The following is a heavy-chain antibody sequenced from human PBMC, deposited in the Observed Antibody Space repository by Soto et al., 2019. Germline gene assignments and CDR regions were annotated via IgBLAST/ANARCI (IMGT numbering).Heavy chain of an antibody. CDR3: EGRDDPFHV. J-gene: IGHJ3*01. CDR1: GLTFSNYG. V-gene: IGHV3-33*01. Sequence: QVQLVESGGGVVQPERSLRLSCVATGLTFSNYGIHWVRQAPGRGLEWVAVIWHDGSQKYYADSVRGRFTISRDNSKNTVYLQMNSPRAEDTAVYYCEGRDDPFHVWGQGTMVTVSS. CDR2: IWHDGSQK.